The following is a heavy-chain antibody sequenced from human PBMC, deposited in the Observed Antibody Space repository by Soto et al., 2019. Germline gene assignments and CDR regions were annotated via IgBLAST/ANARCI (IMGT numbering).Heavy chain of an antibody. J-gene: IGHJ4*02. V-gene: IGHV3-23*01. D-gene: IGHD1-7*01. CDR1: GFTFSSYV. Sequence: EVQLLESGGGLVQPGGSLRLSCAASGFTFSSYVMSWVRQAPGKGLEWVSAISGSGGSTYYADSVKGRFTISRDNSKNTLYLQMNSLRAEDTAVYYCAKFSAGKLELLYYFDYWGQGTLVTVSS. CDR2: ISGSGGST. CDR3: AKFSAGKLELLYYFDY.